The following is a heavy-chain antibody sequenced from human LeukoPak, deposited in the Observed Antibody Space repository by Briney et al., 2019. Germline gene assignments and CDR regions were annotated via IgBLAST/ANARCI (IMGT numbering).Heavy chain of an antibody. Sequence: PSETLSLTCTVSGGSISSGSYYWSWIRQPPGKGLEWIGYIHYDGRTNSIPSLKSRVTISVDTSKNQFSLRLSSVTAADAAVYYRARYLGADQPRAFDIWGQGTMVTVSS. D-gene: IGHD2-2*01. CDR3: ARYLGADQPRAFDI. V-gene: IGHV4-61*01. J-gene: IGHJ3*02. CDR1: GGSISSGSYY. CDR2: IHYDGRT.